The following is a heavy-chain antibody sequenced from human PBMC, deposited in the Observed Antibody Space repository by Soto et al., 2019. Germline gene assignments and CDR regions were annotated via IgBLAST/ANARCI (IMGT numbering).Heavy chain of an antibody. J-gene: IGHJ2*01. CDR3: ARGVVIHWYFDL. V-gene: IGHV4-59*01. D-gene: IGHD2-21*01. CDR1: GGSSSSYY. CDR2: IYYRGIT. Sequence: YETLSLTCTVSGGSSSSYYWSWIRQPPGKGLEWIGYIYYRGITNYNPSLKSRVTISVDKSKNQFSLKLSSVTAADTAVYYWARGVVIHWYFDLWCRGTLVTVS.